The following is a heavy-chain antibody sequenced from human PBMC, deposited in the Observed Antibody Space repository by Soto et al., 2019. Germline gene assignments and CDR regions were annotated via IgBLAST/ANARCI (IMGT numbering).Heavy chain of an antibody. V-gene: IGHV2-5*01. CDR2: VYWNHDK. Sequence: SGPTLVNPTQTRTLTCTFSGFSLTTSGVGVGWIRQSPGKALEWLALVYWNHDKRYNSSLKTRLTISKDTSKNQVVLTTADMDPVDTATYFCVHEYSSSNSIDPWGQGTTVTVSS. J-gene: IGHJ5*02. CDR3: VHEYSSSNSIDP. CDR1: GFSLTTSGVG. D-gene: IGHD2-21*01.